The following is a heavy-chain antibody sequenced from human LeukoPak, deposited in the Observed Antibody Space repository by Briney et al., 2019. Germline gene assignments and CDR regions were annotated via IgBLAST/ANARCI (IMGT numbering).Heavy chain of an antibody. CDR3: LRDAQRPRLTPDY. V-gene: IGHV1-18*01. J-gene: IGHJ4*02. Sequence: GDSVKVSCKASGYTFNTYGISWVRQAPGQGLGWMGWISTYNGDVNYVQSLQGRVTLTTDTSTSTAYMELMSLRSDDTAVYYCLRDAQRPRLTPDYWGQGTLVTVSS. CDR1: GYTFNTYG. D-gene: IGHD6-25*01. CDR2: ISTYNGDV.